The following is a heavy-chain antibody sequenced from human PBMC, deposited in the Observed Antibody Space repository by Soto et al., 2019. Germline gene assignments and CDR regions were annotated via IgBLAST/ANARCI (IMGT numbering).Heavy chain of an antibody. Sequence: GGSLRLSCAASGFSFSNNGMHWVRQAPGKGLEWVAIISYDGSNTYYADSVRGRFTISRDNSKNTLYLQMNSLRVEDTAVYYCAKDRVESGLGEIDYWGQGTLVTV. J-gene: IGHJ4*02. CDR2: ISYDGSNT. CDR3: AKDRVESGLGEIDY. V-gene: IGHV3-30*18. D-gene: IGHD3-16*01. CDR1: GFSFSNNG.